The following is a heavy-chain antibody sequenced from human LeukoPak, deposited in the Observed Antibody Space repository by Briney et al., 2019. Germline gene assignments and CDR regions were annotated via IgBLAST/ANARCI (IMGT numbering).Heavy chain of an antibody. CDR1: GFTFSDYY. J-gene: IGHJ4*02. D-gene: IGHD3-3*01. V-gene: IGHV3-11*01. Sequence: GGSLRLSCAASGFTFSDYYMSWIRQAPGKGLEWVSYISSSGSTIYYADSVKGRFTISRDNAKNSLYLQMNSLRAEDTAVYYCATLYDFWSGYLDYWGQGTLVTVPS. CDR3: ATLYDFWSGYLDY. CDR2: ISSSGSTI.